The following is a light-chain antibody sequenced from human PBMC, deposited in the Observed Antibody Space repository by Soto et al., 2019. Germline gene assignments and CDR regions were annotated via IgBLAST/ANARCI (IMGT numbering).Light chain of an antibody. J-gene: IGKJ2*01. CDR3: QQYGSSPYT. Sequence: EIVLTQFPGTLSLSPGERATLSCRASQSVSSSYLAWYQQKPGQAPRLVIYGASSRATGIPDRFSGSGSGTDFTLTISRLEPEDFAVYYWQQYGSSPYTFGQGTKLEIK. CDR1: QSVSSSY. CDR2: GAS. V-gene: IGKV3-20*01.